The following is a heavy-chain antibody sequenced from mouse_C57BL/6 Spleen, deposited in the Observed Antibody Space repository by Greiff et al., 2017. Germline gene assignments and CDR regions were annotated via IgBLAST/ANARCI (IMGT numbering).Heavy chain of an antibody. Sequence: EVKLMESGGGLVKPGGSLKLSCAASGFTFSSYAMSWVRQTPEERLEWVATISDGGSYTYYPDNVKGRVTISRDNAKNNLYMQMSHLKSEDTALYYCAREDYFDYWGQGTTLTVSS. CDR2: ISDGGSYT. J-gene: IGHJ2*01. CDR3: AREDYFDY. V-gene: IGHV5-4*01. CDR1: GFTFSSYA.